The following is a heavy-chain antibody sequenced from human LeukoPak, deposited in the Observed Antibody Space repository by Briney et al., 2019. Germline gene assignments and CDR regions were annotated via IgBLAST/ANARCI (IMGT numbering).Heavy chain of an antibody. V-gene: IGHV3-23*01. D-gene: IGHD6-19*01. CDR1: GFTFSSYA. Sequence: QTGGSLRLSCAASGFTFSSYAMSWVRQAPGKGLEWVSAISGSGGSTYYADSVKGRFTISRDNSKNTLCLQMNSLRAEDTAVYYCAKEWYSSGWQDYAFDIWGQGTMVTVSS. CDR3: AKEWYSSGWQDYAFDI. CDR2: ISGSGGST. J-gene: IGHJ3*02.